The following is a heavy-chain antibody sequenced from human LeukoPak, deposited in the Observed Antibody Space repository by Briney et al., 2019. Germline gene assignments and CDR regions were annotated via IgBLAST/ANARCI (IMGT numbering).Heavy chain of an antibody. D-gene: IGHD4-17*01. CDR3: AKGWNGDYASDY. CDR2: ISGDGGSS. V-gene: IGHV3-43*02. Sequence: GGSLRLSCAASGFTFDDYAMHWVRQAPGKGLEWVSLISGDGGSSYYADSVKGRFTISRDNSKNSLYLRMNSLRTEDTALYYCAKGWNGDYASDYWGQGTLVTVSS. CDR1: GFTFDDYA. J-gene: IGHJ4*02.